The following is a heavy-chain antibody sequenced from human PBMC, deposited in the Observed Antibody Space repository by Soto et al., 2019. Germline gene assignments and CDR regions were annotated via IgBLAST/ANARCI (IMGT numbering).Heavy chain of an antibody. J-gene: IGHJ5*02. Sequence: QITLKESGPTLVKPTQTLTLTCTFSGFSLTTRGVGVGWIRQPPGKALECLALIYWDDDKRYSPSLQSRLSITKDTSNNQVVLTMTNVDPVDTATYYCAHIPNYYQYAWFDPGGQGTLVSVSS. CDR2: IYWDDDK. CDR1: GFSLTTRGVG. D-gene: IGHD3-16*01. CDR3: AHIPNYYQYAWFDP. V-gene: IGHV2-5*02.